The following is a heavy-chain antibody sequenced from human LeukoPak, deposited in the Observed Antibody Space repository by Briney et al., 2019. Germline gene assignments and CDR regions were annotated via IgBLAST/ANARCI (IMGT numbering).Heavy chain of an antibody. V-gene: IGHV3-53*01. J-gene: IGHJ6*02. CDR3: ARWPDYYDTSKYYYGMDV. Sequence: GGSLRLSCAASGFTVSSNYMNWVRQAPGKGLEWVSVLYTSGNTFYADSVKGRFTISRDNSKNTVYLQMNSLRAEDTAVYYCARWPDYYDTSKYYYGMDVWGQGTTVTVSS. CDR1: GFTVSSNY. CDR2: LYTSGNT. D-gene: IGHD3-22*01.